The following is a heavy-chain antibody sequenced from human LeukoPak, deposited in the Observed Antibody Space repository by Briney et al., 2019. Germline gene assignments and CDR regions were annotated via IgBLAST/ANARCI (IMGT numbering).Heavy chain of an antibody. CDR2: ISGSGDTT. CDR3: AGPYYFDY. Sequence: GGSLRLSCAASGFTFSSYAMTWVRQAPGKGLEWVSVISGSGDTTYYADSVKGRFTISRDNSKNTLYLQMNSLRAEDTAVYYCAGPYYFDYWGQGTLVTVSS. CDR1: GFTFSSYA. V-gene: IGHV3-23*01. J-gene: IGHJ4*02.